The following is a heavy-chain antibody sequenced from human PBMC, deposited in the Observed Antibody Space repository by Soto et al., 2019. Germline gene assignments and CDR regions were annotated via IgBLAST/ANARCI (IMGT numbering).Heavy chain of an antibody. V-gene: IGHV4-39*01. CDR3: ARRGEKDFDY. CDR2: IYFRGNT. CDR1: GDSINSDKYY. J-gene: IGHJ4*02. Sequence: SETLSLTCSVSGDSINSDKYYWGWIRQPPGKGLEWIGSIYFRGNTYYNPSLQTRVTISLDKSKNQFSLKLSSVTAADTAVYYCARRGEKDFDYWGQGTLVTVSS. D-gene: IGHD5-12*01.